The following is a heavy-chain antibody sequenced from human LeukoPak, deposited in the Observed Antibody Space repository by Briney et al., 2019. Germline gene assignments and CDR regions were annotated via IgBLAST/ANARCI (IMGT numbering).Heavy chain of an antibody. J-gene: IGHJ5*02. D-gene: IGHD3-10*01. CDR2: IYYSGST. Sequence: SETLSPTCTVSGGSISSSSYYWGWIRQPPGKGREGIGSIYYSGSTYYNPSLKSRVTISVGTSKNQFSLKLTSVTAAEPAVYYCERVTMVRVVPWFDPWGQGTLVTVSS. CDR3: ERVTMVRVVPWFDP. V-gene: IGHV4-39*01. CDR1: GGSISSSSYY.